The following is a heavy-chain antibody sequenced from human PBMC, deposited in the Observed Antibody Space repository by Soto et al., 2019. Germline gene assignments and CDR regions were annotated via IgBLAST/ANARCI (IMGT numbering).Heavy chain of an antibody. D-gene: IGHD1-1*01. CDR1: GFTISGKKY. CDR3: ATWHAREHAYGV. V-gene: IGHV3-53*01. J-gene: IGHJ3*01. CDR2: LYDLDGS. Sequence: DVQLVESGGGLIQPGESLRLSCAAFGFTISGKKYVAWVRQAPGKGLEWVSALYDLDGSFYAASVKGRFTTSSDSSKTTVYLQMNDLRPDDTAVHYCATWHAREHAYGVSGQGTTVTVSS.